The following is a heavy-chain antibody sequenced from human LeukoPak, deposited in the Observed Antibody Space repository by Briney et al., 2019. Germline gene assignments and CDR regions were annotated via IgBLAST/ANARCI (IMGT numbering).Heavy chain of an antibody. CDR2: INPNSGGT. Sequence: VASVKVSCKASGYTFTGYYMHWVRQAPGQGLEWMGWINPNSGGTNYAQKFQGRVTVTRDTSITTAYMELSRLRPDDTAVYYCARVGSSGWSVHPTLDYWGQGTLVTVSS. CDR3: ARVGSSGWSVHPTLDY. J-gene: IGHJ4*02. CDR1: GYTFTGYY. D-gene: IGHD6-19*01. V-gene: IGHV1-2*02.